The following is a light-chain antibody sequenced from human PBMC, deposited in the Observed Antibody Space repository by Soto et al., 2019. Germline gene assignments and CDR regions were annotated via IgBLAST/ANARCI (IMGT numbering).Light chain of an antibody. CDR3: QQYGSSPPWT. CDR2: GAS. Sequence: VLSLSPRTLPLPPGERATRSCRAIQSVSSSYLAWYQQKPGQAPRLLIYGASSRATGIPDRISGSGSGTDFTLTISRLEPEDFAVYYCQQYGSSPPWTSGQGTKVDI. V-gene: IGKV3-20*01. CDR1: QSVSSSY. J-gene: IGKJ1*01.